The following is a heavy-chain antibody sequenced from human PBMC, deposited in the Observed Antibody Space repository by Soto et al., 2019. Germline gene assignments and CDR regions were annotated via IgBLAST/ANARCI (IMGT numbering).Heavy chain of an antibody. CDR1: GYSFTSYW. Sequence: GESLKISCKGSGYSFTSYWIGWVRQMPGKGLEWMGIIYPGDSDTRYSPSFQGQATISVDKSTSTAYLQWNNLKASDTAIYYCARPQPLGSRYTGADVWGQGTTVTVSS. CDR2: IYPGDSDT. J-gene: IGHJ6*02. CDR3: ARPQPLGSRYTGADV. D-gene: IGHD1-20*01. V-gene: IGHV5-51*01.